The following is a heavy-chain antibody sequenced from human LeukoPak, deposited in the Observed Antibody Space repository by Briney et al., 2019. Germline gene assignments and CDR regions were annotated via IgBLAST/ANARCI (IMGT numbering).Heavy chain of an antibody. Sequence: GSLRLSCAASGFTFSSYEMNWVRQAPGKGLEWVSYISSSGSTIYYADSVKGRFTISRDSAKNSLYLQMNSLRAEDTAVYYCARNGGSSETFDYWGQGTLVTVSS. CDR2: ISSSGSTI. V-gene: IGHV3-48*03. CDR3: ARNGGSSETFDY. J-gene: IGHJ4*02. D-gene: IGHD6-6*01. CDR1: GFTFSSYE.